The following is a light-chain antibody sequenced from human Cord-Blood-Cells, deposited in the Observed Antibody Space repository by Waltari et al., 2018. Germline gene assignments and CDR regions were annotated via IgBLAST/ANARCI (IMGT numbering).Light chain of an antibody. V-gene: IGLV2-14*01. Sequence: QSALTQPASVSGSPGQSITTPCTGPSSDVGGYHFVSWYQQHPGKAPKLMIYEVSNRPSGVSNRFSGSKSGNTASLTISGLQAEDEADYYCSSYTSSSTVVFGGGTKLTVL. CDR1: SSDVGGYHF. CDR2: EVS. J-gene: IGLJ2*01. CDR3: SSYTSSSTVV.